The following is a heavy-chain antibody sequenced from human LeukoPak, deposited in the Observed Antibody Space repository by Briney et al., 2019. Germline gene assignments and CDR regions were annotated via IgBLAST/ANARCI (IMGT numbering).Heavy chain of an antibody. CDR1: GFTFSSYA. CDR2: ISGSGGST. Sequence: GGSLRLSCAASGFTFSSYAMSWVRQAPGKGLEWVSAISGSGGSTYYADSVKGRFTISRDNSKNTLYLQMNSLRAEDTAVYYCAKDSVKSMIVVVPPYYYGMDVWGQGTTVTVSS. CDR3: AKDSVKSMIVVVPPYYYGMDV. J-gene: IGHJ6*02. D-gene: IGHD3-22*01. V-gene: IGHV3-23*01.